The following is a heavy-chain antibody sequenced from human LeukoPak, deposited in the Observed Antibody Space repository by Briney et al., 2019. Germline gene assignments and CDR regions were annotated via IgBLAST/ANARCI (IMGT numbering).Heavy chain of an antibody. CDR1: GYTFTSYG. V-gene: IGHV1-18*01. CDR3: ARAGSAAAGPFDY. D-gene: IGHD6-13*01. CDR2: ISGYNGHT. Sequence: ASVKVSCKASGYTFTSYGISWVRQAPGQGPEWMGWISGYNGHTNYAEKLQGRVTMTTDTSTSTAFMDLRSLRSDDTAVYYCARAGSAAAGPFDYWGQGTLVTVSS. J-gene: IGHJ4*02.